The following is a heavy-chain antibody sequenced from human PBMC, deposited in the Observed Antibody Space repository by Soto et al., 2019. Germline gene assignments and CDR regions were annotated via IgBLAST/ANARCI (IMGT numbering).Heavy chain of an antibody. CDR3: ARDRVTIFGVVIRHFDY. J-gene: IGHJ4*02. CDR1: GGTFSSYA. D-gene: IGHD3-3*01. Sequence: SVEVSCKASGGTFSSYAISCVRQAPGQGLEWMGGIIPIFGTANYAQKFQDRVTITADESTSTAYMELSSLRSEDTAVYYCARDRVTIFGVVIRHFDYWGQGTLVTVSS. CDR2: IIPIFGTA. V-gene: IGHV1-69*13.